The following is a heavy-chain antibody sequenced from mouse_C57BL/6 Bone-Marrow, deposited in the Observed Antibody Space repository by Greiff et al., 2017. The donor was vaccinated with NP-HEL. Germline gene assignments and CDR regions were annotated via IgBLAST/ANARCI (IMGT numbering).Heavy chain of an antibody. Sequence: EVKLMESGGGLVKPGGSLKLSCAASGFTFSDYGMHWVRQAPEKGLEWVAYISSGSSTIYYADTVKGRFTISRDNAKNTLFLQMTSLRSEDTAMYYCARINGYYFDYWGQGTTLTVSS. J-gene: IGHJ2*01. V-gene: IGHV5-17*01. D-gene: IGHD2-2*01. CDR3: ARINGYYFDY. CDR2: ISSGSSTI. CDR1: GFTFSDYG.